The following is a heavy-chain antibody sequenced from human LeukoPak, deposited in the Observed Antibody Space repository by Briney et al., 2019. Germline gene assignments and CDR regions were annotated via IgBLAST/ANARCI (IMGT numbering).Heavy chain of an antibody. CDR1: GFTFSSYA. V-gene: IGHV3-23*01. D-gene: IGHD2-2*02. Sequence: PGGSLRLSCAASGFTFSSYAMSWVRQAPGKGLEWVSAISGSGGSTYYADSVKGRFTISRDNSKNTLYLQMNSLRAEDTAVYYCAKVPVVVPAAIPRMSWFDPWGQGTLVTVSS. J-gene: IGHJ5*02. CDR3: AKVPVVVPAAIPRMSWFDP. CDR2: ISGSGGST.